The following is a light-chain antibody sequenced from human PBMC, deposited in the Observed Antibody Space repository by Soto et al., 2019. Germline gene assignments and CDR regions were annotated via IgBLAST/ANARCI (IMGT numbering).Light chain of an antibody. CDR2: GAS. J-gene: IGKJ1*01. CDR3: KGYNIGPRP. V-gene: IGKV3-15*01. Sequence: ERVLTQFPATLSVSPGERATLPCRASQSVSSNLAWYQQKPGQAPRLLIYGASTRATGIPARFSGSGSGTKFTLTISSLQSKDFHFNYCKGYNIGPRPFGQGTKGDIK. CDR1: QSVSSN.